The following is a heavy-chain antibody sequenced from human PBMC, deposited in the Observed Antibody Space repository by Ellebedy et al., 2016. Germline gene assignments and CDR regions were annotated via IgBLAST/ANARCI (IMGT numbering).Heavy chain of an antibody. Sequence: GESLKISXAASGFSFSNSYMTWIRQAPGKGPEWLAFIDGSGTVIVYAGSVEGRFIISRDNGKGTLFLQMNSVRADDTAIYYCTTDPRVGYPWGQGTLVTVSS. CDR3: TTDPRVGYP. CDR2: IDGSGTVI. V-gene: IGHV3-11*01. J-gene: IGHJ5*02. D-gene: IGHD2-15*01. CDR1: GFSFSNSY.